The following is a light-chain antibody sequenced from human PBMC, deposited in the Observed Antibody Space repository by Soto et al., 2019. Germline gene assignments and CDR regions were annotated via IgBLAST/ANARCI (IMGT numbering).Light chain of an antibody. CDR1: SSNFGAGYD. J-gene: IGLJ1*01. CDR2: ANS. CDR3: NSYVGSNNYV. V-gene: IGLV1-40*01. Sequence: QSVLTQPPSVSGAPGQRVTLSCTGSSSNFGAGYDVHWYQHLPGTAPKLLIYANSHRPSGVPDRFSGSKSGTSASLAITGLQAEDEADYYCNSYVGSNNYVFGTGTKLTVL.